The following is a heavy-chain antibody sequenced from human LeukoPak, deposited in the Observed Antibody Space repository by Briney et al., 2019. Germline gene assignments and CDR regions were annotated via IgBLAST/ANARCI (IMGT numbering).Heavy chain of an antibody. CDR1: GASISTSAYY. Sequence: SETLSLTCSVSGASISTSAYYWGWIRQPPGKGLEWIGSIYYSGSTYYNASLNSRVTRSIDTSKNLFSLRLSSVTAADTAVYYCARVTGYVMEDYFDYWGQGTLVTVSS. CDR3: ARVTGYVMEDYFDY. D-gene: IGHD6-13*01. J-gene: IGHJ4*02. V-gene: IGHV4-39*07. CDR2: IYYSGST.